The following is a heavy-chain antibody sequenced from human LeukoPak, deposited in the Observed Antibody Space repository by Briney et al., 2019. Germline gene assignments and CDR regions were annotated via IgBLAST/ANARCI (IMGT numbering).Heavy chain of an antibody. CDR3: ARDEPYSDYGDSIAPVG. V-gene: IGHV3-53*01. D-gene: IGHD4-17*01. J-gene: IGHJ4*02. CDR2: IYSGGST. Sequence: GGSLRLSCAASGFTVSSNYMSWVRQAPGKGLEWVSVIYSGGSTYYADSVKGRFTIYRDNSKNTLYLQMNSLRDEDTAVYYCARDEPYSDYGDSIAPVGWGQGTLVTVSS. CDR1: GFTVSSNY.